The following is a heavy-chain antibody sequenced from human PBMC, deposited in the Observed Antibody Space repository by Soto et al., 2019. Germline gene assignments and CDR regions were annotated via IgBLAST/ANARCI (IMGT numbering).Heavy chain of an antibody. CDR3: AKGGRQWLVTSDFNY. D-gene: IGHD6-19*01. V-gene: IGHV3-30*18. J-gene: IGHJ4*02. Sequence: GGSLKLSCAASGWGFRDDAIQWVRQAPGKGLEWVAVVSHDGRNTHYADSVKGRFTISRDSSKNTVSLEMTSLRAEDTAVYYCAKGGRQWLVTSDFNYWGQGA. CDR2: VSHDGRNT. CDR1: GWGFRDDA.